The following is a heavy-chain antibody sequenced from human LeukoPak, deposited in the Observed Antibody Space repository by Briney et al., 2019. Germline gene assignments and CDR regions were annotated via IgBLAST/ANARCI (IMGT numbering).Heavy chain of an antibody. Sequence: SETLSLTCTLSGGSISSSSYHWVWIRQPPGKGLEWIGSIHYSGSTYYNPSLQSRVTISVDTSKNQFSLKLSSVTAADTAVYYCARASGSLSLVVPAAVPDYWGQGTLVTVSS. CDR2: IHYSGST. CDR3: ARASGSLSLVVPAAVPDY. CDR1: GGSISSSSYH. D-gene: IGHD2-2*01. V-gene: IGHV4-39*07. J-gene: IGHJ4*02.